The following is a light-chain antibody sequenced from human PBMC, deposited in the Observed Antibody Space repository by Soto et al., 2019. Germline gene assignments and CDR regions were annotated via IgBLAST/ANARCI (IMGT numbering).Light chain of an antibody. CDR3: QQSSSSPWT. Sequence: DIQMTQSPSSLSASVGDRVIITGRASQPISNYLNWYQQKPGKAPNLLIYVASSLQSGVPSRFTGSGSGTDFTLTISSLQPEDFATYYCQQSSSSPWTFGQGTKVDNK. J-gene: IGKJ1*01. V-gene: IGKV1-39*01. CDR1: QPISNY. CDR2: VAS.